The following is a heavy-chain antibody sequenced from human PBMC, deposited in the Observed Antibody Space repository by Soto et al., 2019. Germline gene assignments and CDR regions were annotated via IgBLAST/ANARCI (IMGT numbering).Heavy chain of an antibody. D-gene: IGHD3-22*01. V-gene: IGHV4-31*03. CDR2: IYYSGTT. Sequence: QVQLQESGPGLVKPSQTLSLTCTVSGGSISSGAYYWSWIRQQPGKGLEWIGYIYYSGTTYYTPSLMSRVSISIDTSKNQFSLNLSSVTAADTAVYYCARTSYSDSSAYSDSWGQGTLVTVSS. J-gene: IGHJ4*02. CDR3: ARTSYSDSSAYSDS. CDR1: GGSISSGAYY.